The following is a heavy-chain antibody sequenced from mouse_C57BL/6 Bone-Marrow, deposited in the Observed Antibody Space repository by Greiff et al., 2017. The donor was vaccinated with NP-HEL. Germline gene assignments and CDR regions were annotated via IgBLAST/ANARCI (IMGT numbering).Heavy chain of an antibody. CDR1: GFTFSDYY. CDR3: AREGGLRRRTYAMDY. D-gene: IGHD2-4*01. CDR2: INYDGSST. V-gene: IGHV5-16*01. J-gene: IGHJ4*01. Sequence: EVQLQESEGGLVQPGSSMKLSCTTSGFTFSDYYMAWVRQVPEKGLDWVANINYDGSSTYYLDSLKGRFIISRDNAKNILYLQMSSLKSEDTATYYCAREGGLRRRTYAMDYWGQGTSVTVSS.